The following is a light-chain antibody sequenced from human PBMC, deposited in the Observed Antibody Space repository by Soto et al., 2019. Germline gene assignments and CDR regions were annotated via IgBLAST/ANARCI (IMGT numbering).Light chain of an antibody. J-gene: IGLJ1*01. Sequence: QSVLTQTPSVCEAPGQRVTISCTGRSSNIGAGYDVHWYQHLPGTAPKLLISGTTNRPSGVPDRXSGPKSXISASLAITGLQAEDEADYYCHSYDSSLTASVFGVGTKVTVL. V-gene: IGLV1-40*01. CDR1: SSNIGAGYD. CDR2: GTT. CDR3: HSYDSSLTASV.